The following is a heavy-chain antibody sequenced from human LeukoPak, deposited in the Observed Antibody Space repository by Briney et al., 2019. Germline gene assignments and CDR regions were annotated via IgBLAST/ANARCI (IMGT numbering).Heavy chain of an antibody. CDR2: IYPGDSDT. J-gene: IGHJ6*02. CDR1: GYSFTSYW. V-gene: IGHV5-51*01. D-gene: IGHD2-2*01. CDR3: ARGRYCSSTSCYDAEYYYYGMDV. Sequence: GESLKISCKGSGYSFTSYWIGWVRQMPGKGLEWMGIIYPGDSDTRYSPSFQGQVTISADKSISTAYLQWSSLKASDTAMYYCARGRYCSSTSCYDAEYYYYGMDVWGQGNPGHRLL.